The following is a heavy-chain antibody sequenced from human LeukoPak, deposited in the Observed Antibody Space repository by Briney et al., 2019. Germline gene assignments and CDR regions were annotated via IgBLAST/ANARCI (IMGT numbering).Heavy chain of an antibody. J-gene: IGHJ3*02. Sequence: PSETLSLTCAVYGGSFSGYYWSWIRQPPGKGLEWIGEINHSGSTNYNPSLKSRVTISVDTSKNQFSLKLSSVTAADTAVYYCARRWRSRPPSRITMVRGSSFDIWGQGTMVTVSS. CDR3: ARRWRSRPPSRITMVRGSSFDI. CDR2: INHSGST. D-gene: IGHD3-10*01. CDR1: GGSFSGYY. V-gene: IGHV4-34*01.